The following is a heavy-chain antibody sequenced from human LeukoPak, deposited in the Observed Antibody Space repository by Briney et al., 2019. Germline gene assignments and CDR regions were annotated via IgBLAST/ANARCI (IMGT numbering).Heavy chain of an antibody. CDR3: ARASRWLRLIDLFDY. CDR1: GYTFTGYY. Sequence: ASVKVSCKASGYTFTGYYMHWVRQAPGQGLEWMGWINPNSGGTNYAQKFQGRVTMTRDTSISTAYMELSRLTSDDTAVYYCARASRWLRLIDLFDYWGQGTLVTVSS. D-gene: IGHD5-12*01. J-gene: IGHJ4*02. V-gene: IGHV1-2*02. CDR2: INPNSGGT.